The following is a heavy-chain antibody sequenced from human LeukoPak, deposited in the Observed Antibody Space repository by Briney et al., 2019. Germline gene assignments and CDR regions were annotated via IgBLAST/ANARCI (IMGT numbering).Heavy chain of an antibody. Sequence: PSQTLSLTCTVSGGSISSSSYYWGWIRQPPGKGLEWIGSIYYSGSTYYNPSLKSRVTISVDTSKNQFSLKLSSVTAADTAVYYCARHTRQEVRGPLGFYYYYYYMDVWGKGTTVTISS. V-gene: IGHV4-39*01. J-gene: IGHJ6*03. D-gene: IGHD3-10*01. CDR3: ARHTRQEVRGPLGFYYYYYYMDV. CDR2: IYYSGST. CDR1: GGSISSSSYY.